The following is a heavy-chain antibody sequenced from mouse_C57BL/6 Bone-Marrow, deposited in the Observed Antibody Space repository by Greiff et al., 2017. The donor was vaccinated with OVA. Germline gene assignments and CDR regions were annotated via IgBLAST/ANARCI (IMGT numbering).Heavy chain of an antibody. J-gene: IGHJ1*03. D-gene: IGHD2-1*01. Sequence: VQLQQSGPELVKPGASVKIPCKASGYTFTDYNMDWVKQSHGQSLEWIGDINPNNGGTIYNQKFKGKATLTVDKSSSTAYMELRSLTSDDTAVYYCAREDYGNYVGNFDVWGTGTTVTVSS. CDR1: GYTFTDYN. V-gene: IGHV1-18*01. CDR3: AREDYGNYVGNFDV. CDR2: INPNNGGT.